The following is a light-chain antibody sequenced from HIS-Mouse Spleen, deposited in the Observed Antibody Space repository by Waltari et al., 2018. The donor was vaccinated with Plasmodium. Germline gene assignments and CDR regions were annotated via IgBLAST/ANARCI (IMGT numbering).Light chain of an antibody. V-gene: IGLV3-1*01. Sequence: YQLTHPPSVSVPPGPTASLTRSGDQLGATSASWYQQKPGRSPVLVLYQDSKRPSGIPERFSGSNSGNTATLTISGTQAMDEADYYCQAWDSSTVVFGGGTKLTVL. CDR2: QDS. CDR1: QLGATS. CDR3: QAWDSSTVV. J-gene: IGLJ2*01.